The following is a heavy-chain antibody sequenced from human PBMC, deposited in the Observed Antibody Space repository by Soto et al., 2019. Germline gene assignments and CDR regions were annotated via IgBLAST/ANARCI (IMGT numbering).Heavy chain of an antibody. CDR3: ARDYYDYIWGSYNHAFDI. V-gene: IGHV3-33*01. Sequence: GGSLRLSCAASGFTFSSYGMHWVRQAPGKGLEWVAVIWYDGSNKYYADSVKGRFTISRDNSKNTLYLQMNSLRAEDTAVYYFARDYYDYIWGSYNHAFDIWGQGTMVTVSS. CDR1: GFTFSSYG. CDR2: IWYDGSNK. J-gene: IGHJ3*02. D-gene: IGHD3-16*01.